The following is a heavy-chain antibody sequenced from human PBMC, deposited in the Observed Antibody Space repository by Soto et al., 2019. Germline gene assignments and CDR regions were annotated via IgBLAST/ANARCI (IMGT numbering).Heavy chain of an antibody. CDR2: INPNSGGT. Sequence: ASVKVSCKASGYTFSGFYMHWVRQAPGQGLEWMGWINPNSGGTKSAEKFQGRVTMTRDTSISTAYMELSRLTSDDTAVYYCASAAVTGTAGLDFCGQVTPLTVSS. CDR1: GYTFSGFY. CDR3: ASAAVTGTAGLDF. J-gene: IGHJ4*02. V-gene: IGHV1-2*02. D-gene: IGHD6-19*01.